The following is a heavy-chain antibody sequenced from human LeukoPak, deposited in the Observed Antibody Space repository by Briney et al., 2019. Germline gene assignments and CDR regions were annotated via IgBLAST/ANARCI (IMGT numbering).Heavy chain of an antibody. D-gene: IGHD3-3*01. CDR2: ISSSSNTI. Sequence: GGSLRLSCAASGFTFSSYSMNWARQAPGKGLGWVSYISSSSNTIYYADSVKGRFTISRDNAKNSLYLQMNSLRAEDTAVYYCAREWYYDFWSGYPGALQFDPWGQGTLVTVSS. J-gene: IGHJ5*02. V-gene: IGHV3-48*01. CDR3: AREWYYDFWSGYPGALQFDP. CDR1: GFTFSSYS.